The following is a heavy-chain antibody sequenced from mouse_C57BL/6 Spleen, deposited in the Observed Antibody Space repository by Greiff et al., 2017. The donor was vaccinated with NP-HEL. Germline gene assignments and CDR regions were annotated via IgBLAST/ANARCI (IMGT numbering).Heavy chain of an antibody. CDR3: ARSGGWLLLYYFDY. J-gene: IGHJ2*01. D-gene: IGHD2-3*01. V-gene: IGHV1-80*01. CDR1: GYAFSSYW. Sequence: VMLVESGAELVKPGASVKISCKASGYAFSSYWMNWVKQRPGKGLEWIGQIYPGDGDTNYNGKFKGKATLTADKSSSTAYMQLSSLTSEDSAVYFCARSGGWLLLYYFDYWGQGTTLTVSS. CDR2: IYPGDGDT.